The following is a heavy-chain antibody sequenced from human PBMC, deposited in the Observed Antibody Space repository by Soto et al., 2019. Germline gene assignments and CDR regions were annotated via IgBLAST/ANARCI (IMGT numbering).Heavy chain of an antibody. J-gene: IGHJ4*02. CDR2: ISYDGSNK. Sequence: QVQLVESGGGVVQPGRSLRLSCAASGFTFSSYGMHWVRQAPANGLEWVAVISYDGSNKYYADSVKGRFTISRDNSKHTLYLQMNSLRAEDTAVYYCAKDGSSGWFLDYWGQGTLFTVSS. V-gene: IGHV3-30*18. D-gene: IGHD6-19*01. CDR3: AKDGSSGWFLDY. CDR1: GFTFSSYG.